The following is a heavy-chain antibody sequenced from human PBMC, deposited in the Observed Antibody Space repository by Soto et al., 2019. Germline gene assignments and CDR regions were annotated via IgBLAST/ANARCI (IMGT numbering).Heavy chain of an antibody. D-gene: IGHD4-17*01. J-gene: IGHJ4*02. Sequence: SETLSLTCTVSGGSITSSSYYWGWIRQPPGKGLEWIGGIYYSGRSYYNPSLKSRVTMSVDTSKNQFSLTLNSVTAADAAVYYCARQRTTVVTQAYFNHWGQGTLVTVSS. CDR3: ARQRTTVVTQAYFNH. CDR2: IYYSGRS. V-gene: IGHV4-39*01. CDR1: GGSITSSSYY.